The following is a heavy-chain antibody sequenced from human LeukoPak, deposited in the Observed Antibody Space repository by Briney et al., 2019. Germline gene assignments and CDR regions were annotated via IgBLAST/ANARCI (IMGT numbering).Heavy chain of an antibody. CDR1: GGSISSGDYY. V-gene: IGHV4-30-4*01. CDR3: ARPYYYDSRIDP. Sequence: SETLSLTCTVSGGSISSGDYYWSWIRQPLGKGLEWIGYTYYSGSTYYNPSLKSRATISVDTSKNQFSLKLTSVTAADTAVYYCARPYYYDSRIDPWGQGTLVTVSS. D-gene: IGHD3-22*01. CDR2: TYYSGST. J-gene: IGHJ5*02.